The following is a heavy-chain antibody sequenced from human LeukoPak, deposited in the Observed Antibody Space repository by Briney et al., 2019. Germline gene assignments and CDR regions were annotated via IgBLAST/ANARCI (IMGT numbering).Heavy chain of an antibody. J-gene: IGHJ4*02. CDR3: AGGGLGTLSRLYYFDY. CDR2: IKQDGSEK. CDR1: GFTFSSYW. V-gene: IGHV3-7*01. Sequence: PGGSLRLSCAASGFTFSSYWMSWVRQAPGKGLEWVANIKQDGSEKYYVDSVKGRFTISRDNAKNSLYLQMNSLRAEDTAVYYCAGGGLGTLSRLYYFDYWGQGTLVTVSS. D-gene: IGHD7-27*01.